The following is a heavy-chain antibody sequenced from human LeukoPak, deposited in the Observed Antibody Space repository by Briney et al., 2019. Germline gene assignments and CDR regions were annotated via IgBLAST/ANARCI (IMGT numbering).Heavy chain of an antibody. CDR2: IFPGDSDT. D-gene: IGHD6-19*01. J-gene: IGHJ4*02. V-gene: IGHV5-51*01. CDR1: GYTFTNIW. CDR3: ARPARPAITVAAYDY. Sequence: KIGESLKISCKGSGYTFTNIWIGWVRQMPWEGLEWIGIIFPGDSDTRYSPSFQGQVTISVDKSIGTAYLQWNRLKASDTAMYYCARPARPAITVAAYDYWGQGTLVTVSS.